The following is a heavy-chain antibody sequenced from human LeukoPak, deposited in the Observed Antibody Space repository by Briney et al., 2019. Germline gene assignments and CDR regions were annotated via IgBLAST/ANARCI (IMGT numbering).Heavy chain of an antibody. CDR2: INHSGST. CDR1: GGSFSDYY. D-gene: IGHD3-10*01. J-gene: IGHJ4*02. V-gene: IGHV4-34*01. Sequence: SETLSLTCAVYGGSFSDYYWSWIRQPPGKGLEWIGEINHSGSTNYNPSLKSRVTISVDTSKNQFSLKLSSVTAADMAVYYCARGAVLLWFGELPPQFDYWGQGTLVTVSS. CDR3: ARGAVLLWFGELPPQFDY.